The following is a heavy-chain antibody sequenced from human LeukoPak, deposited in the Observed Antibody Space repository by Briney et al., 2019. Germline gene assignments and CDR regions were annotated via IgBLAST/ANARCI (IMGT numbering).Heavy chain of an antibody. CDR1: GYTFTSYA. V-gene: IGHV1-3*01. CDR3: ARGLGNPGGRYYYYYYMDV. D-gene: IGHD4-23*01. J-gene: IGHJ6*03. CDR2: INAGNGNT. Sequence: ASVKVSCKASGYTFTSYAMHWVRQAPGQRLEWMGWINAGNGNTKYSQEFQGRVTITRDTSASTAYMELSRLRSDDTAVYYCARGLGNPGGRYYYYYYMDVWGKGTTVTVSS.